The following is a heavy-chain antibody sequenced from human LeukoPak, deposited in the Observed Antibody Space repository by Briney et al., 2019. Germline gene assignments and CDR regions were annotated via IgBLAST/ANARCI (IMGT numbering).Heavy chain of an antibody. J-gene: IGHJ3*02. CDR2: INPNSGGT. CDR3: ARVFSYYYGSGSYSAAFDI. V-gene: IGHV1-2*02. Sequence: ASVKVSCKASGYTFTGYYMHWVRQAPGQGLEWMGWINPNSGGTNYAQKLQGRVTMTRDTSISTAYMELSRLRSDDTAVYYCARVFSYYYGSGSYSAAFDIWGQGTMVTVSS. D-gene: IGHD3-10*01. CDR1: GYTFTGYY.